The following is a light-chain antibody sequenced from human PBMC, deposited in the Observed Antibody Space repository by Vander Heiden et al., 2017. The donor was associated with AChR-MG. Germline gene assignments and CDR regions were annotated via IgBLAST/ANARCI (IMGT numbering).Light chain of an antibody. CDR2: DAS. CDR1: QDISDS. V-gene: IGKV1-33*01. CDR3: QQYNTVPPKYT. Sequence: DIQMTKSPSSLSASVGDRVTITCQASQDISDSLNWYQQKPGKAPNLLIYDASNLKTGVPSRFSGSGSGTDFSFTISSLQPEDIATYYCQQYNTVPPKYTFGQGTKVEIK. J-gene: IGKJ2*01.